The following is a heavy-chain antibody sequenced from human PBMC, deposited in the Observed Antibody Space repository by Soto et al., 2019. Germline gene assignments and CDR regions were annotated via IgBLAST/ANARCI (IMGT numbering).Heavy chain of an antibody. CDR1: GGSITGGSISSTTYY. D-gene: IGHD3-10*01. Sequence: TSETLSLTCTVSGGSITGGSISSTTYYWGWMRQPPGKGLEWIASFFIGGNTYYNPSLKSRVTTSVDTSKNQFSLKLSSVTAADNAVYYCARQYYLGSGSYYNRPLDFWGQRTMVPVSS. CDR3: ARQYYLGSGSYYNRPLDF. CDR2: FFIGGNT. J-gene: IGHJ4*02. V-gene: IGHV4-39*01.